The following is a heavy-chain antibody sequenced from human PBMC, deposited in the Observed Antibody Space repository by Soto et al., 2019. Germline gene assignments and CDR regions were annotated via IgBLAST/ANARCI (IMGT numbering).Heavy chain of an antibody. CDR1: GFTFSSYS. J-gene: IGHJ6*02. CDR3: ARGGYCSSTSCRRLYGMDV. D-gene: IGHD2-2*01. CDR2: ISSSSSYI. V-gene: IGHV3-21*01. Sequence: EVQLVESGGGLVKPEGSLRLSCAASGFTFSSYSMNWVRQAPGKGLEWVSSISSSSSYIYYADSVKGRFTISRDNAKNSLYLQMNSLRAEDTAVYYCARGGYCSSTSCRRLYGMDVWGQGTTVTVSS.